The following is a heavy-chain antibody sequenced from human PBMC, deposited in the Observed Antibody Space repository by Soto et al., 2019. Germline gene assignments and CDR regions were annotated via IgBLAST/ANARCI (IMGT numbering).Heavy chain of an antibody. Sequence: PSETLSLTCTVSGDSVNSATYYWSWIRQPPGKGLEWIGEINHSGSTNYNPSLKSRVTISVDTSKNQFSLKLSSVTAADTAVYYCARGRRTTIRGVILGSDYWGQGTLVTVSS. V-gene: IGHV4-39*07. CDR3: ARGRRTTIRGVILGSDY. D-gene: IGHD3-10*01. CDR2: INHSGST. CDR1: GDSVNSATYY. J-gene: IGHJ4*02.